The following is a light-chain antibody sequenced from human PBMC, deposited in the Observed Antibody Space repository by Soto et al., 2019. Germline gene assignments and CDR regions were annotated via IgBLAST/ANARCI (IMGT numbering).Light chain of an antibody. CDR2: SSN. V-gene: IGLV1-44*01. J-gene: IGLJ1*01. CDR3: SSYTSSSPLYV. CDR1: SSNIGGNS. Sequence: QSVLTQPPSASGTPGQRVTFSCSVSSSNIGGNSVKCSQQLPRTALKVLMYSSNQRPSGVSSRFSGSKSGNTASLTISGLQAEDEADYHCSSYTSSSPLYVFGTGTKVTVL.